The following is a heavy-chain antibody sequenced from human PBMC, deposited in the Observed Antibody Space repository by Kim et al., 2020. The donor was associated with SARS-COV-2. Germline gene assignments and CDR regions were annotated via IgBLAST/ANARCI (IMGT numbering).Heavy chain of an antibody. J-gene: IGHJ4*02. D-gene: IGHD6-19*01. CDR3: TREAYGSVLGGLDY. CDR2: IWYDGSKR. CDR1: GFIFSSFG. V-gene: IGHV3-33*01. Sequence: GGSLRLSCAASGFIFSSFGIHWVRQAPGKGLEWVAVIWYDGSKRYYTDSVKGRFTISRDDYKNTAFLEMNNLRAEDTAVYYCTREAYGSVLGGLDYWGQGTLVRLSS.